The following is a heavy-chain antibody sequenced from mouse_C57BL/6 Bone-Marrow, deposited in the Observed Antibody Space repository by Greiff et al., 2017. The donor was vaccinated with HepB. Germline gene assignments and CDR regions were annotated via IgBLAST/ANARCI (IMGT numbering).Heavy chain of an antibody. Sequence: EVHLVESGGDLVKPGGSLKLSCAASGFTFSSYGMSWVRQTPDKRLEWVATISSGGSYTYYPDSVKGRFTISRDNAKNTLYLQMSSLKSEDTAMYYCARQVTTNYYAMDYWGQGTSVTVSS. J-gene: IGHJ4*01. D-gene: IGHD2-1*01. CDR2: ISSGGSYT. V-gene: IGHV5-6*01. CDR3: ARQVTTNYYAMDY. CDR1: GFTFSSYG.